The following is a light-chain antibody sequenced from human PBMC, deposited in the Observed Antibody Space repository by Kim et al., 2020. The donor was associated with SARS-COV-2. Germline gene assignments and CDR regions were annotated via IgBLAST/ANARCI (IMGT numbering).Light chain of an antibody. Sequence: EIVLTQSPCTLSLSPGERATLSCRASQSVSSSYLAWYQQKPGQAPRLLIYGASSRATGIPDRFSGSGSGTDFTLTISRLETEDVAVYYCQQYGSSPPDTFGQGTRLEIK. J-gene: IGKJ5*01. CDR1: QSVSSSY. CDR2: GAS. V-gene: IGKV3-20*01. CDR3: QQYGSSPPDT.